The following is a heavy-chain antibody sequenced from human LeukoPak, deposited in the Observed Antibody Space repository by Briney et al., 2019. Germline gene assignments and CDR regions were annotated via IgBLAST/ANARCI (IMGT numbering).Heavy chain of an antibody. CDR3: ARDRGRDKPYYFDY. D-gene: IGHD5-24*01. CDR1: GYTFTGYY. CDR2: INPNSGGT. J-gene: IGHJ4*02. V-gene: IGHV1-2*02. Sequence: ASVKVSCKASGYTFTGYYMHWVRQAPGQGLEWMGWINPNSGGTNYAQKFLGRVTMTRDTSISTAYMELSRLRSDDTAVYYCARDRGRDKPYYFDYWGQGTLVTVSS.